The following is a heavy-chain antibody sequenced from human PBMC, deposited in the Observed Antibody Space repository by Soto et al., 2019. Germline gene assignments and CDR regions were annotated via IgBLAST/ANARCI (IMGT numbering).Heavy chain of an antibody. D-gene: IGHD6-19*01. Sequence: GGSLRLSCAASGFTFSSYAMSWVRQAPGKGLEWVSAISGSGGSTYYADSVKGRFTISRDNSKNTLYLQMNSLRAEDTAVYYCAKASSAVAGTYSHENYYYGMDVWGQGTTVTVSS. CDR2: ISGSGGST. J-gene: IGHJ6*02. CDR3: AKASSAVAGTYSHENYYYGMDV. CDR1: GFTFSSYA. V-gene: IGHV3-23*01.